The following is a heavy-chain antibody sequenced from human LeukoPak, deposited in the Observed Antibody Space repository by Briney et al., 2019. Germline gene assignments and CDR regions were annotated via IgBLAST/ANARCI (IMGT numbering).Heavy chain of an antibody. Sequence: PGRSLRLYCAASGFTFSSYGMHWVRQAPGKGLEWVAVIWYDGSNKYYADSVKGRFTISRDNSKNTLYLQMNSLRAEDTAVYYCARGYSSSWYYFDYWGQGTLVTVSS. V-gene: IGHV3-33*01. CDR3: ARGYSSSWYYFDY. D-gene: IGHD6-13*01. J-gene: IGHJ4*02. CDR1: GFTFSSYG. CDR2: IWYDGSNK.